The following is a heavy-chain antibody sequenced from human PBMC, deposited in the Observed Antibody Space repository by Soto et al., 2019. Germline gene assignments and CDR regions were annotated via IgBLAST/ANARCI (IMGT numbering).Heavy chain of an antibody. D-gene: IGHD2-15*01. CDR1: GGSISSGDYY. V-gene: IGHV4-30-4*01. Sequence: SETLSLTCTVSGGSISSGDYYWSWIRQPPGKGREWIGYIYYSGSTYYNPSLKSRVTISVDTSKNQFSLKLSSVTAADTAVYYCARSATGGDGYKNFDYWGQGTLVTVSS. J-gene: IGHJ4*02. CDR3: ARSATGGDGYKNFDY. CDR2: IYYSGST.